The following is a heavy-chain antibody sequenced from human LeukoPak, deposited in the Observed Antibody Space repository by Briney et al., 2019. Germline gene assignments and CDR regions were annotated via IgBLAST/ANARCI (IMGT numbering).Heavy chain of an antibody. CDR1: GFTFSSYG. CDR2: ISYDGSNK. V-gene: IGHV3-30*18. CDR3: AKERELLWFGELTDPDY. D-gene: IGHD3-10*01. J-gene: IGHJ4*02. Sequence: GGSLRLSCAASGFTFSSYGMHWVRQAPGKGLEWVAVISYDGSNKYYADSVKGRFTISRDNSKNTLYLQMNSLRAEDTAVYYCAKERELLWFGELTDPDYWGQGTLVTVSS.